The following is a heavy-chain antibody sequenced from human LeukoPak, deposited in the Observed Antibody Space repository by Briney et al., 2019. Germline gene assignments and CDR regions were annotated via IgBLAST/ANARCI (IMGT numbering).Heavy chain of an antibody. Sequence: GGSLRLSCAASGFTFSSNWMSWVRQAPGKGLEWVANINQDGSEKYYVDSVKARFTISRDNARNSLYLQMNSLRAEDTAVYYCARCLSSDYPDCRGQGTLVTVSS. D-gene: IGHD4-17*01. CDR1: GFTFSSNW. CDR2: INQDGSEK. CDR3: ARCLSSDYPDC. J-gene: IGHJ4*02. V-gene: IGHV3-7*05.